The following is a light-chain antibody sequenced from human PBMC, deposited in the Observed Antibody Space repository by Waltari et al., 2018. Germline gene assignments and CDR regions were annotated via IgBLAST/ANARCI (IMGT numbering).Light chain of an antibody. V-gene: IGKV2-28*01. Sequence: DIVMTQSPLSLPVTPGEPASISCRSSQSLLHSNGYTSLSWYLQKAGQSPQLLIYLVSNRASGVPDRFSGSGSGTDFTLEISRVEADDVGIYYCMQTLQSRTLGQGTKVEIK. J-gene: IGKJ1*01. CDR3: MQTLQSRT. CDR2: LVS. CDR1: QSLLHSNGYTS.